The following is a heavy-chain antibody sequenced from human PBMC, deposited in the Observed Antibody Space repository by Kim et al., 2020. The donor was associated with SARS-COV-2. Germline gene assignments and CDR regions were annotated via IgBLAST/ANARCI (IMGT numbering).Heavy chain of an antibody. Sequence: DSVKGRFTISRDNSKNTLYLQMNSLSAEDTAVYYCANYKIPAAYDSYFDYWGQGTLVTVSS. V-gene: IGHV3-23*01. D-gene: IGHD2-2*01. CDR3: ANYKIPAAYDSYFDY. J-gene: IGHJ4*02.